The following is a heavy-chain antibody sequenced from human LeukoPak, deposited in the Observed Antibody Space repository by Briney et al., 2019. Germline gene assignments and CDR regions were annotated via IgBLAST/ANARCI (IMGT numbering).Heavy chain of an antibody. CDR2: IDSDGKTI. CDR3: VRVNWRDFGLINLETHYYFHMDM. CDR1: RFKFNDYY. V-gene: IGHV3-11*01. D-gene: IGHD3-3*01. Sequence: GGSLRLFCVASRFKFNDYYMGWIRQAPGKGLEWLAYIDSDGKTIDYGDSVKGRLTLSRDNAANSLYLQINSLRAEDTAVYFCVRVNWRDFGLINLETHYYFHMDMWGKGTTVAVSS. J-gene: IGHJ6*03.